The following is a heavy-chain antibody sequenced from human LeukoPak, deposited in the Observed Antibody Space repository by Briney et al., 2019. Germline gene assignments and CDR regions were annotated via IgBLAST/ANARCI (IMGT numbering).Heavy chain of an antibody. CDR1: GGSSSSSSYY. CDR2: IYTSGST. D-gene: IGHD1-26*01. V-gene: IGHV4-61*02. Sequence: SETLSLTCTVSGGSSSSSSYYWGWIRQPAGKGLEWIGRIYTSGSTNYNPSLKSRVTMSVDTSKNQFSLKLSSVTAADTAVYYCARESEWERDYYYYYYMDVWGKGTTVTISS. J-gene: IGHJ6*03. CDR3: ARESEWERDYYYYYYMDV.